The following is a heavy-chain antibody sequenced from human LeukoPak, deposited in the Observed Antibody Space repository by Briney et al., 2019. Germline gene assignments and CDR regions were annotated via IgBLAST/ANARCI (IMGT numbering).Heavy chain of an antibody. V-gene: IGHV1-24*01. CDR3: AAGYSGSY. Sequence: ASVKVSCKVSGYTLTELSMHWVRQAPGKGLEWMGGFDPEDGETIYAQKFQERVTITRDMSTSTAYMELSSLRSEDTAVYYCAAGYSGSYWGQGTLVTVSS. D-gene: IGHD1-26*01. J-gene: IGHJ4*02. CDR2: FDPEDGET. CDR1: GYTLTELS.